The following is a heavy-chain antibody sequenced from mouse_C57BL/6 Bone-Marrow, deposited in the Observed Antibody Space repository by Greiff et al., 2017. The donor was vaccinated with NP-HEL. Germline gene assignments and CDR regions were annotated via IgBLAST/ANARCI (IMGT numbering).Heavy chain of an antibody. CDR2: IYPGNSDT. D-gene: IGHD1-1*01. CDR3: TRWELLREGYYAMDY. J-gene: IGHJ4*01. CDR1: GYTFTSYW. V-gene: IGHV1-5*01. Sequence: EVKLEESGTVLARPGASVKMSCKTSGYTFTSYWMHWVKQRPGQGLEWIGAIYPGNSDTSYNQKFKGKAKLTAVTSASTAYMELSSLTNEDSAVYYCTRWELLREGYYAMDYWGQGTSVTVSS.